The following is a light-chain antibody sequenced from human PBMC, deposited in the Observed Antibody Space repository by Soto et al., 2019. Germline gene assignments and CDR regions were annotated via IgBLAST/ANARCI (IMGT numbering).Light chain of an antibody. Sequence: EIVLTQSPGTLSLSPGERATLSCRASQSVSSSYLAWYQQKPGQAPRLLIYGASSRATDIPDRFSGSGSGTDFTLTISRLEPEDFAVYYCQEYFGYTFGQGTKLEIK. J-gene: IGKJ2*01. CDR1: QSVSSSY. CDR3: QEYFGYT. CDR2: GAS. V-gene: IGKV3-20*01.